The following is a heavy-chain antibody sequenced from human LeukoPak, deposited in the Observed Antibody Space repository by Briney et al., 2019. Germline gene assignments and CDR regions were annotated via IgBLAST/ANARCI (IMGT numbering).Heavy chain of an antibody. V-gene: IGHV3-30*18. D-gene: IGHD6-19*01. Sequence: GGSLRLSCAASGFTFSSYGMHWVRRAPGKGLEWMAVISYDTSYKYYADSVKGRFTISRDDSKNTLYLQMNSLRAEDTAVYYCAKTSSSGWWDFDYWGQGTLVTASS. J-gene: IGHJ4*02. CDR2: ISYDTSYK. CDR3: AKTSSSGWWDFDY. CDR1: GFTFSSYG.